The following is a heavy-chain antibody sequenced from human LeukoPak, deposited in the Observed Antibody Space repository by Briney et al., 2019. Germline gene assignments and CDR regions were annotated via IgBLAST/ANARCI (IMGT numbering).Heavy chain of an antibody. Sequence: PGGSLRLSCAASGFTFSSYWMHWVRQAPGKGLVWVSRINTDGGSTSYADSVKGRFTISRDNAKNTLYLQMNSLRAEDTAVYYCARVGDDFWRYMDVWGKGTTVTVSS. V-gene: IGHV3-74*01. J-gene: IGHJ6*03. CDR2: INTDGGST. D-gene: IGHD3-3*01. CDR1: GFTFSSYW. CDR3: ARVGDDFWRYMDV.